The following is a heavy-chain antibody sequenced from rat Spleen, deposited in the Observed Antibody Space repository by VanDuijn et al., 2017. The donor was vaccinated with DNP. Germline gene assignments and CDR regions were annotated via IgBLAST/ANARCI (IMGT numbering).Heavy chain of an antibody. V-gene: IGHV4-2*01. D-gene: IGHD1-12*02. CDR3: ARPDYSDGSYYYGWFAY. J-gene: IGHJ3*01. CDR1: GFNFNDYW. Sequence: EVKLVESGGGLVQPGRSLKLSCAASGFNFNDYWMGWVRQAPGEGLERIGEINKGSSTINYSPSSKDKFTISRDNAQNTLYLQMNKLGSEDTAIYYCARPDYSDGSYYYGWFAYWGQGTLVTVSS. CDR2: INKGSSTI.